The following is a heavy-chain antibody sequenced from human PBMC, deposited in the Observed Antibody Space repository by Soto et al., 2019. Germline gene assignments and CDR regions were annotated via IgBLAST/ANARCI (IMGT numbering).Heavy chain of an antibody. V-gene: IGHV3-15*01. D-gene: IGHD3-3*01. CDR3: TTDPARRFLEWLSPYYGMDV. Sequence: LRLSCAASGFTFSNAWMSRVRQAPGKGLEWVGRIKSKTDGGTTDYAAPVKGRFTISRDDSKNTLYLQMNSLKTEDTAVYYCTTDPARRFLEWLSPYYGMDVWGQGTTVTVSS. CDR1: GFTFSNAW. J-gene: IGHJ6*02. CDR2: IKSKTDGGTT.